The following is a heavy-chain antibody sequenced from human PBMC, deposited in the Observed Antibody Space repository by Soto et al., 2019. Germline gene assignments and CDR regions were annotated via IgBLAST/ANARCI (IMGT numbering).Heavy chain of an antibody. CDR2: ISSTSGTI. CDR3: AKDQEGSGSHWLGYNYYGMDV. CDR1: GFVFSTYS. D-gene: IGHD3-10*01. V-gene: IGHV3-48*04. J-gene: IGHJ6*02. Sequence: GGSLRLSCEASGFVFSTYSMNWGRQAPGKGLEWISYISSTSGTIYYADSVKGRFSISMDNAKNSLYLQMNSLRAEDTAVYFCAKDQEGSGSHWLGYNYYGMDVWGQGTTVTVSS.